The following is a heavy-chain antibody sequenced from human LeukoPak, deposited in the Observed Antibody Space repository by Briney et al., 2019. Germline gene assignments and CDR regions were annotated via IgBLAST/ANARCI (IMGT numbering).Heavy chain of an antibody. CDR1: GDSISSGGYY. J-gene: IGHJ4*02. V-gene: IGHV4-31*03. Sequence: SQTLSLTCTVSGDSISSGGYYWSWIRQHPGKGLEWIGYIYVSGSTYYSPSLKSRVTISVDTSKNQFSLKLNSVTAADTAVYYCARENNYFDYWGQGTLVTVPS. CDR2: IYVSGST. CDR3: ARENNYFDY.